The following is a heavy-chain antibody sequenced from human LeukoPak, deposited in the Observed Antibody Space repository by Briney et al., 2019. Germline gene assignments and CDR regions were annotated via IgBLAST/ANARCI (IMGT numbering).Heavy chain of an antibody. V-gene: IGHV3-64D*06. CDR1: GFTFSSYT. D-gene: IGHD3-9*01. J-gene: IGHJ4*02. CDR2: ITNNGGNT. CDR3: VIARGYFDSSGSDY. Sequence: GGSLRLSCSASGFTFSSYTIHWVRQAPGKGLEFVSAITNNGGNTYYVDSVKGRFTISRDNSKNTVYLQMSSLRAEDTAVYYCVIARGYFDSSGSDYWGQGTLVTVSS.